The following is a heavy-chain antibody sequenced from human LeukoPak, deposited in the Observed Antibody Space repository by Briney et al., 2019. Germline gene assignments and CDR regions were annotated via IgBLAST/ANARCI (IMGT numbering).Heavy chain of an antibody. V-gene: IGHV3-30*02. J-gene: IGHJ6*03. CDR1: GFTFSSYG. CDR3: AKGSKAVLFTRDHYMDV. D-gene: IGHD6-19*01. Sequence: PGGSLRLSCAVSGFTFSSYGMYWVRQAPGKGLEWVAFIRYDGSNKYYADSVRGRFTISRDNSKNTLYLQMNSLRAEDTAVYFCAKGSKAVLFTRDHYMDVWGKGTTVTISS. CDR2: IRYDGSNK.